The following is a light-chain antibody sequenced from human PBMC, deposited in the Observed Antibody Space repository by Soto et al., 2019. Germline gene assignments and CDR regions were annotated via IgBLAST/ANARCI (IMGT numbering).Light chain of an antibody. CDR3: SSYTSSSTLL. Sequence: QSALTQPASVSGSPGQSITISCTGTSSDVGTYNYVSWYQHHPGKAPKLMIYDVSNRSSGVSNRFSGSKSGNTASLTISALQAEDEGDYYCSSYTSSSTLLFGGGTKLTVL. CDR2: DVS. J-gene: IGLJ2*01. V-gene: IGLV2-14*03. CDR1: SSDVGTYNY.